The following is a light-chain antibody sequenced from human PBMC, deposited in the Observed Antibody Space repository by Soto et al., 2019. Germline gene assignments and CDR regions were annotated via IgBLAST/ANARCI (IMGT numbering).Light chain of an antibody. V-gene: IGKV1-27*01. CDR2: GAS. J-gene: IGKJ4*01. Sequence: DIQMTQSPSSLSASVGDRVTITCRASQGISNFLAWYQQRPGTVPDLLIYGASTLQSGVPSRFSGSGSGTDFTLTISSLQTEDVATYYCQQYTSVPLTFGGGTKVEIK. CDR1: QGISNF. CDR3: QQYTSVPLT.